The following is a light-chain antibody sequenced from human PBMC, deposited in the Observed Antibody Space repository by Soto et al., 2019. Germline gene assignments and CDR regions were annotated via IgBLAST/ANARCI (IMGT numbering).Light chain of an antibody. Sequence: EIVLKQSPGTLSLSQGERATLSCRASQSVRNRFLAWYQQKPGQAPRLLIYQTSIRAAGIPARFSASGTGTDFTLTISDVQPEDFAVYYCHQRQSWPRTFGQGTRWIS. CDR2: QTS. J-gene: IGKJ1*01. CDR3: HQRQSWPRT. CDR1: QSVRNRF. V-gene: IGKV3-11*01.